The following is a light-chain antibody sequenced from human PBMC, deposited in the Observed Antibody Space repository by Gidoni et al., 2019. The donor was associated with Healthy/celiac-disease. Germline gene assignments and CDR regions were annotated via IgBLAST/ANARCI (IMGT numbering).Light chain of an antibody. V-gene: IGLV1-36*01. CDR3: AAWDDSLNVWV. CDR2: YDD. J-gene: IGLJ3*02. CDR1: SYNIGNNA. Sequence: QSVLTQPPSVSEAPRQRVTISCSGSSYNIGNNAVNWYQQLPGKAPKLLIYYDDLLPSGVSDRFSGSKAGTSASLAISGLQSEDEADYYCAAWDDSLNVWVFGGGTKLXV.